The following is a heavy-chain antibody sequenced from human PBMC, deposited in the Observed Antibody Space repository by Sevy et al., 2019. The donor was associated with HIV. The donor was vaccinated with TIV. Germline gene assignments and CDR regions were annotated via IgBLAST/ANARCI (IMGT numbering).Heavy chain of an antibody. J-gene: IGHJ4*02. V-gene: IGHV3-23*01. D-gene: IGHD3-3*01. CDR3: AKSFKVLRSLEWLSYFDY. Sequence: GGSLRLSCAASGFTFSSYAMSWVRQAPGKGLEWVSAISGSGGSTYYADSVKGRFAISRDNSKNTLYLQMNSLRSEDTAVYYCAKSFKVLRSLEWLSYFDYWGQGTLVTVSS. CDR1: GFTFSSYA. CDR2: ISGSGGST.